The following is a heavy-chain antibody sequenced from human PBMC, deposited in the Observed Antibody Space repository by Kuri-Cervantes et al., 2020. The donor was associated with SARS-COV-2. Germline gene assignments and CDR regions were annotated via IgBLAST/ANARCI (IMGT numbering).Heavy chain of an antibody. Sequence: SETLSLTCSVSGGSITSRRYYWGWIRQPPGKGLEWIGNIYSNGITFYNPSLKSRVSISLDTPKNQFSLKLSSVTAADTAVYYCARRAAAVVDYWGQGTLVTVSS. J-gene: IGHJ4*02. D-gene: IGHD6-13*01. V-gene: IGHV4-39*01. CDR2: IYSNGIT. CDR1: GGSITSRRYY. CDR3: ARRAAAVVDY.